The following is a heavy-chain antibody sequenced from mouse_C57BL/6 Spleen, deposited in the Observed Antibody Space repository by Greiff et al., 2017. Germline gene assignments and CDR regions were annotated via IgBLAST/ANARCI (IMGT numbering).Heavy chain of an antibody. Sequence: QVQLQQPGAELVRPGSSVKLSCKASGYTFTSYWMHWVKQRPIQGLEWIGNIDPSDSETHYNQKFKDKAPLTVDKSSSTAYMQLSSLTSEDSAVYYCASGGNYGGGYYAMDYWGQGTSVTVSS. CDR2: IDPSDSET. V-gene: IGHV1-52*01. CDR1: GYTFTSYW. D-gene: IGHD2-1*01. CDR3: ASGGNYGGGYYAMDY. J-gene: IGHJ4*01.